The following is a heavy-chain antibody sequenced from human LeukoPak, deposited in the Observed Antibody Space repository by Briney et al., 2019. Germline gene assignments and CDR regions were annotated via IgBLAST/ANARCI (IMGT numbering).Heavy chain of an antibody. Sequence: ASVKVSCKASGYTFTSYGISWVRQAPGQGLEWMGWISAYNGNTNYAQKLQGRVTMTTDTSTSTAYMELRSLRSDDTAVYYCARDGIFGVVRNYYYGMDVWGQGTTVTVSS. V-gene: IGHV1-18*01. CDR1: GYTFTSYG. CDR3: ARDGIFGVVRNYYYGMDV. CDR2: ISAYNGNT. D-gene: IGHD3-3*01. J-gene: IGHJ6*02.